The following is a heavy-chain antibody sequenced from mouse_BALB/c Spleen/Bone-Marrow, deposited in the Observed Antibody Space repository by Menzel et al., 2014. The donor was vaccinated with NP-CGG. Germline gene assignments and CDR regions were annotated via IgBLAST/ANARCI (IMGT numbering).Heavy chain of an antibody. CDR3: ARDRRDYGKAWYFDV. D-gene: IGHD2-1*01. V-gene: IGHV2-9*02. J-gene: IGHJ1*01. Sequence: QLQQSGPGLVAPSQSLSIPCTVSGFSLTSYGVHWVRQPPGKGLEWLGIIWAGGSTNYKSALMSRLSISKDNSKSQVFLKMNRLQTDDTAMYYCARDRRDYGKAWYFDVWGAGTTVTVSS. CDR2: IWAGGST. CDR1: GFSLTSYG.